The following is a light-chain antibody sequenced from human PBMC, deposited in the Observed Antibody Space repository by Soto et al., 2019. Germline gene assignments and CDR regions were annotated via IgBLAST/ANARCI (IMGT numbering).Light chain of an antibody. J-gene: IGLJ3*02. Sequence: QAVVTQPPSASGTPGQRVTISCSGSSSNIGSNTVNWYQQLPGTAPKLLIYSNNQRPSGVPDRFSGSKSGTSASLAISGLQSEDEADYYCAAWDDSLNGQRFGGGTKVTVL. CDR3: AAWDDSLNGQR. V-gene: IGLV1-44*01. CDR2: SNN. CDR1: SSNIGSNT.